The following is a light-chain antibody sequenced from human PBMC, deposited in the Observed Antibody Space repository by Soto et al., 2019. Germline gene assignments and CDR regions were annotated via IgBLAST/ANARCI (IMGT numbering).Light chain of an antibody. CDR1: SSDVGGYNY. CDR2: EVT. CDR3: CSYGGSSALPYV. V-gene: IGLV2-23*02. Sequence: QSVLTQPASVSGSPGQSITISCTGTSSDVGGYNYVSWYQQHPGKAPKLMIYEVTERPSGVSNRFSGSKFGNTASLTISGLLPEDEADYYCCSYGGSSALPYVFGTGTKLTVL. J-gene: IGLJ1*01.